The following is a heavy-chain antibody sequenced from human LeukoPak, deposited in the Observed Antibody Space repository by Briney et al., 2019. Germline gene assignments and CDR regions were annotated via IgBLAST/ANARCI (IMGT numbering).Heavy chain of an antibody. CDR3: ARAEGNWYYYDLAGAFDI. D-gene: IGHD3-22*01. CDR2: ISYDGSNK. V-gene: IGHV3-30*01. CDR1: GFTFSSYA. Sequence: GRSLRLSCAASGFTFSSYAMHWVRQAPGKGLEWVAVISYDGSNKYYADSVKGRFTISRDNSKNTLYLQMNSLRAEDTAVYYCARAEGNWYYYDLAGAFDIWGQGTMVTVSS. J-gene: IGHJ3*02.